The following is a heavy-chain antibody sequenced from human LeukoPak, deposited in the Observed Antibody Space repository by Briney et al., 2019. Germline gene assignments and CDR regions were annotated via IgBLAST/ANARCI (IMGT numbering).Heavy chain of an antibody. CDR2: IYHSAST. CDR1: GYSISSGYY. J-gene: IGHJ5*02. D-gene: IGHD1-26*01. V-gene: IGHV4-38-2*01. CDR3: ARSSYSGNDWFDP. Sequence: PSETLSLTCAVSGYSISSGYYWGWIRQPPGKGLEWIGSIYHSASTYYNPPLKIRVTTSVDTSKNQFSLKLSSVPAADTAVYYCARSSYSGNDWFDPWGQGTLVTVSS.